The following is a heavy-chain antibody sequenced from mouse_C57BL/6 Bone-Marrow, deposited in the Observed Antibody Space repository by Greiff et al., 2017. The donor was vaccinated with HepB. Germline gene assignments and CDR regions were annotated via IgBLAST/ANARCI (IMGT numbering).Heavy chain of an antibody. Sequence: QVQLQQPGAELVKPGASVKLSCKASGYTFTSYWMHWVKQRPGQGLEWIGMIHPNSGSTNYNEKFKSKATLTVDKSSSTAYMQLSSLTSEDSAVYYCARGGIYSGAMDYWGQGTSVTVSS. J-gene: IGHJ4*01. V-gene: IGHV1-64*01. CDR2: IHPNSGST. D-gene: IGHD2-1*01. CDR1: GYTFTSYW. CDR3: ARGGIYSGAMDY.